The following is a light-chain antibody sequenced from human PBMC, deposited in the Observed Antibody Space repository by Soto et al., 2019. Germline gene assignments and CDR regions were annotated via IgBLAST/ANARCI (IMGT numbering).Light chain of an antibody. Sequence: PGPVYRSRGQSIPLPSTGTSSAVGSYNLVSWYQQHPGKAPKLMIYEGSKRPSGVSNRFSGSKYGNTASLTISGLQAEEEADYYCCSYAGSSASYVFGTGTKVTVL. CDR1: SSAVGSYNL. CDR2: EGS. CDR3: CSYAGSSASYV. V-gene: IGLV2-23*01. J-gene: IGLJ1*01.